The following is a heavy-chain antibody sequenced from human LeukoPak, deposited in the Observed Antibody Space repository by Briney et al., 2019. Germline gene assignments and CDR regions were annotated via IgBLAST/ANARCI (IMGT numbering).Heavy chain of an antibody. CDR3: ARSLRKQPADFDY. CDR2: ISSSGSTI. J-gene: IGHJ4*02. Sequence: GGPLRLSCAASGFTFSDYYMSWIRQAPGKGLEGVSYISSSGSTIYYADSVKGRFTISRDNAKNSLYLQMNSLRAEDTAVYYCARSLRKQPADFDYWGQGTLVTVSS. V-gene: IGHV3-11*01. D-gene: IGHD6-13*01. CDR1: GFTFSDYY.